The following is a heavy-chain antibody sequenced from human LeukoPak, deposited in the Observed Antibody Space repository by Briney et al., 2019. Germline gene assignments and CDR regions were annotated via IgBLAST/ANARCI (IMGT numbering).Heavy chain of an antibody. CDR3: ARSFDTNAFDI. CDR1: GGSISIYY. Sequence: SETLSLTCTVSGGSISIYYWSWLRQPAGKGLEWIGRIYNTGSTNYNPSLKSRVTMSVDTSKNQFSLKLNSVTAADTAVNYCARSFDTNAFDIWGRGTMVTVSS. CDR2: IYNTGST. V-gene: IGHV4-4*07. J-gene: IGHJ3*02.